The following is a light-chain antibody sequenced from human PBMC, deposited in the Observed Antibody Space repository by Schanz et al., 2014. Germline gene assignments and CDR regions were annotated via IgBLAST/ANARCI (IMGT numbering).Light chain of an antibody. CDR1: QTVLYSSINKNY. CDR3: QQYYSTALT. V-gene: IGKV4-1*01. J-gene: IGKJ4*01. CDR2: WAS. Sequence: DIVMTQSPDSLAVSLGERATINCRSSQTVLYSSINKNYLAWYQQKPGQPPKLLIYWASTRESGVPERFSGSGSGTDFTLTISSLQAEDVAVYYCQQYYSTALTFGGGTKVEIK.